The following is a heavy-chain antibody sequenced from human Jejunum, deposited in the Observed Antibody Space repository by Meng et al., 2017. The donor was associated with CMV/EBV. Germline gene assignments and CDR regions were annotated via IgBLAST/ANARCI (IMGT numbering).Heavy chain of an antibody. CDR3: ANVRLGY. V-gene: IGHV3-74*01. Sequence: TCEASGFTFRDYWIHWVRQPPGKGLVRVSSINGDGSRTSYADSVKGRFSISRDNAKNTVYVQMNSLRAEDTAVYYCANVRLGYWGQGTLVTVSS. J-gene: IGHJ4*02. CDR2: INGDGSRT. CDR1: GFTFRDYW. D-gene: IGHD1-26*01.